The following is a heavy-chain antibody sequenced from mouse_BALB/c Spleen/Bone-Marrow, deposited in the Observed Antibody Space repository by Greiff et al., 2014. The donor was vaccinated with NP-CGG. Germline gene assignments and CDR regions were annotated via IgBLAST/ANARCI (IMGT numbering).Heavy chain of an antibody. Sequence: EVNLVESGGGLVKPGGSLKLSCAASGFTFSYYGMSWVRQSPEQRLEWVAEISSGGSYTYYPDTVTGRFTISRDNANNTLYLEMSSLRSEDTAMYYCARDSSGYFDYWGQGTTLTVSS. CDR2: ISSGGSYT. CDR3: ARDSSGYFDY. D-gene: IGHD3-1*01. J-gene: IGHJ2*01. CDR1: GFTFSYYG. V-gene: IGHV5-9-4*01.